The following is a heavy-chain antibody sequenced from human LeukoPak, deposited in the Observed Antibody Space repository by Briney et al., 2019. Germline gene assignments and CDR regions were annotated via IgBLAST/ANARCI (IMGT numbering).Heavy chain of an antibody. J-gene: IGHJ5*02. D-gene: IGHD3-22*01. V-gene: IGHV4-59*08. Sequence: PSETLSLTCTVSGGSISSYYWSWIRQPPGKGLEWIGYIYYSGSTNYNPSLKSRVTISVDTSKNQFSLKLSSVTAADTAVYYCARVSRYYDSSAKEGFDPWGQGTLVTVSS. CDR2: IYYSGST. CDR1: GGSISSYY. CDR3: ARVSRYYDSSAKEGFDP.